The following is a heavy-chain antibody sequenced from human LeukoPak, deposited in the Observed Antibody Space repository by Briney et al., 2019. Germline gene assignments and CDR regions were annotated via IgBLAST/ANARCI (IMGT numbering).Heavy chain of an antibody. CDR1: GGSISSGDYY. CDR2: INHSGST. J-gene: IGHJ4*02. Sequence: SQTLSLTCTVSGGSISSGDYYWSWIRQPPGKGLEWIGEINHSGSTNYNPSLKSRVTISVDTSKNQFSLKLSSVTAADTAVYYCARRGVTTVRYWGQGTLVTVSS. D-gene: IGHD4-17*01. CDR3: ARRGVTTVRY. V-gene: IGHV4-30-4*08.